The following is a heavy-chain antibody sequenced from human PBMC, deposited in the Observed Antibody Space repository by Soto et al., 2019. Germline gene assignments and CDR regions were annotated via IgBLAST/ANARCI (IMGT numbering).Heavy chain of an antibody. CDR1: GGSISPNY. V-gene: IGHV4-59*01. Sequence: SETLSLTCNVSGGSISPNYWSWIRRPPGKGLEWIGSIYYSGSTNYNPSLTSRVTISVDTSKSQFSLKLSSVTAADTAVYFCARGTTLFDYWGQGTLVTVPQ. D-gene: IGHD4-4*01. CDR3: ARGTTLFDY. J-gene: IGHJ4*02. CDR2: IYYSGST.